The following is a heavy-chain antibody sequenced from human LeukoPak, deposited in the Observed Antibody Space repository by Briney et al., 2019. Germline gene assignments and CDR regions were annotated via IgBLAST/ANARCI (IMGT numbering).Heavy chain of an antibody. CDR3: ARGGITYYDSSGLDY. CDR1: GGSISSYY. D-gene: IGHD3-22*01. V-gene: IGHV4-4*07. Sequence: SETLSLTCTVSGGSISSYYWSWIRQPAGKGLEWIGRIYTSGSTNYNPSLKNRVTMSVDTSKNQFSLKLSSVTAADTAVYYCARGGITYYDSSGLDYWGQGTLVTVSS. CDR2: IYTSGST. J-gene: IGHJ4*02.